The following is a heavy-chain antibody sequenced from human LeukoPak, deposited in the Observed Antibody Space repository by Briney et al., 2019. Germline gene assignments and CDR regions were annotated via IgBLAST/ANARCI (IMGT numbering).Heavy chain of an antibody. D-gene: IGHD3-22*01. V-gene: IGHV4-59*01. CDR3: AKFPQYDSSGDFDY. CDR2: IYYSGST. Sequence: SETLPLTCIVSGGSISSYYWSWIRQSPEKGLEWIGYIYYSGSTNYNPSLKSRVTISVDTSKNQFSLKLSSVTAADTAVYYCAKFPQYDSSGDFDYWGQGTLVTVSS. CDR1: GGSISSYY. J-gene: IGHJ4*02.